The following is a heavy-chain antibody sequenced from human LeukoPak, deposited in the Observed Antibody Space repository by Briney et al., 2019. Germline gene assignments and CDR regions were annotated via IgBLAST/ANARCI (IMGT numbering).Heavy chain of an antibody. Sequence: PGGSLRLSCTASGFTFSSPEMNWVRQAPGKGLEWVSYINSNGDFKYYADSVKGRFTISRDNAKNSLYLQMNSLRAEDTAVYYCTRRPYWGRGTLVTVSS. V-gene: IGHV3-48*03. CDR3: TRRPY. J-gene: IGHJ4*02. CDR1: GFTFSSPE. CDR2: INSNGDFK.